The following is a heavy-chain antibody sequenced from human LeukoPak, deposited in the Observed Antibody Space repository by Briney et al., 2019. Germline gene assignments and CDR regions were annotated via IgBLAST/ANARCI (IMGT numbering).Heavy chain of an antibody. J-gene: IGHJ4*02. CDR3: ARERDAYSNYDFTSLGLPDC. Sequence: ASVKVSCKVSGYTFTGYYMHWVRQAPGQGLEWMGWINPNSGGTNYAQKFQGRVTMTRDTSISTAYMELSRLRSGDTAVYYCARERDAYSNYDFTSLGLPDCWGQGTLVTVSS. V-gene: IGHV1-2*02. CDR1: GYTFTGYY. CDR2: INPNSGGT. D-gene: IGHD4-11*01.